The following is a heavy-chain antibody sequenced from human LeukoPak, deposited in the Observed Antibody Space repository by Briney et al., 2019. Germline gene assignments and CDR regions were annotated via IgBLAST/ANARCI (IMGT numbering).Heavy chain of an antibody. V-gene: IGHV3-30*02. D-gene: IGHD3-3*01. CDR1: GFTFSSYG. CDR2: IRYDGSNK. CDR3: AKETPHLLRSNPFDY. J-gene: IGHJ4*02. Sequence: RGSLRLSCAASGFTFSSYGMHWVRQAPGRGLEWVAFIRYDGSNKYYADSVKGRFTISRDNSKNTLYLQMNSLTAEDTAVYYCAKETPHLLRSNPFDYWGQGTLVTVSS.